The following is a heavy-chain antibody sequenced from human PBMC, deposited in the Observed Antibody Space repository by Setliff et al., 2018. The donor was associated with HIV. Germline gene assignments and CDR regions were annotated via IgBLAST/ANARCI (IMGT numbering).Heavy chain of an antibody. CDR3: ARASRWGSIPFDY. CDR2: IYHSGTT. Sequence: SETLSLTCSVSGASISSGGYYWSWIRQHPGKGLQCIGSIYHSGTTYDNPSLKSRVTISVDTSKNQFSLKLSSVTAADTAVYFCARASRWGSIPFDYWGQGTLVTVSS. CDR1: GASISSGGYY. V-gene: IGHV4-39*07. D-gene: IGHD2-21*01. J-gene: IGHJ4*02.